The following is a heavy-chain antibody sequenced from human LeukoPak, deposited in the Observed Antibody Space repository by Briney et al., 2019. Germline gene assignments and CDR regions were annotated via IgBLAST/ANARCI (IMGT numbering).Heavy chain of an antibody. CDR1: GGSIISYY. V-gene: IGHV4-59*01. CDR2: IYYSGST. J-gene: IGHJ4*02. CDR3: ARYRYSSGWYIEH. D-gene: IGHD6-19*01. Sequence: SETLSLTCTVSGGSIISYYWSWIRQPPGKGLEWIGYIYYSGSTNYNPSLKSRVTISVDTSKNQFSLKLSSVTAADTAVYYCARYRYSSGWYIEHWGQGTLVTVSS.